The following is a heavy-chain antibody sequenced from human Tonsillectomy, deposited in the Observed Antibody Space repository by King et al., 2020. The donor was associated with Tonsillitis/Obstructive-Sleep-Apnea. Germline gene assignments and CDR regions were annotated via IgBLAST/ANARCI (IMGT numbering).Heavy chain of an antibody. CDR2: IDPSDSYT. CDR1: GYSFTNYW. D-gene: IGHD2-2*02. Sequence: VQLVESGAEVKKPGESLRISCKGSGYSFTNYWITWVRQMPGKGLEWMGRIDPSDSYTNYSPSFQGHVTISADKSINTAYLQWSSLKASDTAMYYCARVDCSSASCYTENWRDLWGQGTLVTVSS. J-gene: IGHJ5*02. V-gene: IGHV5-10-1*03. CDR3: ARVDCSSASCYTENWRDL.